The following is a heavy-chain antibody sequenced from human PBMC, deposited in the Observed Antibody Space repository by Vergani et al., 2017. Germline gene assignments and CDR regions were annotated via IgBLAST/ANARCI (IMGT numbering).Heavy chain of an antibody. V-gene: IGHV4-39*01. CDR3: ASEQQLGGAFDI. CDR1: GGSISSSSYY. D-gene: IGHD6-13*01. J-gene: IGHJ3*02. CDR2: IYYSGST. Sequence: QLQLQESGPGLVKPSETLSLTCTVSGGSISSSSYYWGWIRQPPGKGLEWIGSIYYSGSTYYNPSLKSRVTISVDTSKNQFSLKLSSVTAVDTAVYYCASEQQLGGAFDIWGQGTMVTVSS.